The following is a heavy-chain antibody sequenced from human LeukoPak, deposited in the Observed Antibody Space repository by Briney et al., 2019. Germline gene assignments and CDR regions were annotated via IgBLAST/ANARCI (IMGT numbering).Heavy chain of an antibody. D-gene: IGHD3-16*02. Sequence: GESLRLSCAASGFTFSSYEMNWVRQAPGKGLEWVSYISSSGSTIYYADSVKGRFTISRDNAKNSLYLQMNSLRAEDTAVYYCARTYDYVWGSYRRFGALDYWGQGTLVTVSS. V-gene: IGHV3-48*03. J-gene: IGHJ4*02. CDR1: GFTFSSYE. CDR2: ISSSGSTI. CDR3: ARTYDYVWGSYRRFGALDY.